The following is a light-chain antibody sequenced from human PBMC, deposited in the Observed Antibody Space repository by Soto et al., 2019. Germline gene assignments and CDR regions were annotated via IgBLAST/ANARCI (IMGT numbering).Light chain of an antibody. J-gene: IGKJ5*01. V-gene: IGKV3-11*01. Sequence: VLTQSPVTLSLSPGDRATLSCRASQSVSTYLAWYRQKPGQPPELLIYDTSHRATGVSPRFSGSRSGTDFSLTISGVEPEDFALYFCHQRNTFGQGTRLEMK. CDR3: HQRNT. CDR1: QSVSTY. CDR2: DTS.